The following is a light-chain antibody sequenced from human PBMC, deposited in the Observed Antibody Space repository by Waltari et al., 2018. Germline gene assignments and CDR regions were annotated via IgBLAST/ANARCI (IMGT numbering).Light chain of an antibody. CDR2: EGS. V-gene: IGLV2-23*01. CDR3: CSYAGSRTFV. J-gene: IGLJ1*01. CDR1: SSAVGGYNL. Sequence: QSALTQPASVSGSPGQSLTLSCTGTSSAVGGYNLVSWYQQHPGKAPKFIIYEGSKRPSGVSTRFSGSKSGNTASLTISGLQAEDEADYYCCSYAGSRTFVFGTGTKVTVL.